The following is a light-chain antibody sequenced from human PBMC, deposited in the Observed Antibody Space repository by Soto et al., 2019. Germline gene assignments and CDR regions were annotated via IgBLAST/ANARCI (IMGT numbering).Light chain of an antibody. J-gene: IGKJ2*01. CDR3: QQYNNWPRT. Sequence: EIVMTQSPATLSVSPGERAALSCRASQSVSSNIAWYQQKPGQAPRLLIYGASTRATGIPARFSGSGSETEFTLTIGSLQSEDFAVYYCQQYNNWPRTFGQGTKLEIK. V-gene: IGKV3-15*01. CDR1: QSVSSN. CDR2: GAS.